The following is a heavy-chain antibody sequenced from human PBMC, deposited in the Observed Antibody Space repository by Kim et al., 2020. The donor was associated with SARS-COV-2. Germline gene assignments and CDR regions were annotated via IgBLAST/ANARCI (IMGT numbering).Heavy chain of an antibody. Sequence: GGSLRLSCAASGFTFSDYYMSWIRQAPGKGLEWVSYISSSGSTIYYADSVKGRFTISRDNAKNSLYLQMNSLRAEGTAVYYCARGVGYCSGGSCYSGVYYYGMDVWGQGTTVTVSS. J-gene: IGHJ6*02. V-gene: IGHV3-11*01. CDR2: ISSSGSTI. CDR1: GFTFSDYY. D-gene: IGHD2-15*01. CDR3: ARGVGYCSGGSCYSGVYYYGMDV.